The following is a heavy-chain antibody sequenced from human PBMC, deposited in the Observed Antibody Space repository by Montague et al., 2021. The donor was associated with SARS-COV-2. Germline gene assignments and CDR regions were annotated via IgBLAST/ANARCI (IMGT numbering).Heavy chain of an antibody. CDR2: IYYSGGI. CDR1: GGSMSDHY. V-gene: IGHV4-59*11. D-gene: IGHD3-10*01. Sequence: ETLSLTCTVSGGSMSDHYWAWIRQPPGKGLEWLAYIYYSGGINSNASXKSRVSMSVDTSKNQFSLKLTSVTAADTAVYYCARAVSVRRAVNWFDPWGQGTLVTVSS. J-gene: IGHJ5*02. CDR3: ARAVSVRRAVNWFDP.